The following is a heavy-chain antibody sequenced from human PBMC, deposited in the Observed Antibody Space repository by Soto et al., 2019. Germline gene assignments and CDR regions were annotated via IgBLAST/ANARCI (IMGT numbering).Heavy chain of an antibody. CDR1: GFPFDDYA. Sequence: PGGSLRLSCAASGFPFDDYAMHWVRQAPGKGLEWVSGISWNSGSIGYADSVKGRFTISRDNAKNSLYLQMNSLRAEDTALYYCAKGSITMVRGVIIGSYYFDYWGQGTLVTVSS. D-gene: IGHD3-10*01. J-gene: IGHJ4*02. CDR2: ISWNSGSI. V-gene: IGHV3-9*01. CDR3: AKGSITMVRGVIIGSYYFDY.